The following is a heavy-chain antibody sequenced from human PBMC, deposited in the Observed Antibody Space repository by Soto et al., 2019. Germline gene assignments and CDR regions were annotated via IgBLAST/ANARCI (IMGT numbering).Heavy chain of an antibody. CDR1: GFTFSNAW. V-gene: IGHV3-15*01. Sequence: GGSLRLSCAASGFTFSNAWMSWVRQAPGKGLEWVGRIKSKTDGGTTDYAAPVKGRFTISRDDSKNTLYLQMNSLKTEDTAVYYCTTSLYYYGSEPKPDFDYWGQGTLVTVSS. CDR3: TTSLYYYGSEPKPDFDY. J-gene: IGHJ4*02. CDR2: IKSKTDGGTT. D-gene: IGHD3-10*01.